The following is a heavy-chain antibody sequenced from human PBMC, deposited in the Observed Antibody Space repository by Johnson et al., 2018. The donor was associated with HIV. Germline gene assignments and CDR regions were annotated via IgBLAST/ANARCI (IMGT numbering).Heavy chain of an antibody. D-gene: IGHD6-19*01. CDR1: GFTFDDYA. CDR2: ISWNSGSI. J-gene: IGHJ3*02. V-gene: IGHV3-9*01. Sequence: EVQLVESGGVLVQPGGSLRLSCAASGFTFDDYAMHWVRQAPGKGLEWVSGISWNSGSIGYADSVKGRFTISRDNAKNSLFLQMNSLRDEDTAVYYCARFKQWLLRGGTDAFISGAKGQWSPSLQ. CDR3: ARFKQWLLRGGTDAFIS.